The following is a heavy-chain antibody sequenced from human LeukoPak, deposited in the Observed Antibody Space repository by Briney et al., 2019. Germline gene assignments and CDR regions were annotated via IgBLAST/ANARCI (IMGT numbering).Heavy chain of an antibody. CDR1: GFTFSSNW. CDR3: ARDAGLYYYYKDV. Sequence: GGSLRLSCVASGFTFSSNWMSWVRQAPGKGLVWVANIKQDGSEKHYVDYVKGRFTISRDNAKNSLYMQMNSLRAEDTAVYYCARDAGLYYYYKDVWGKGTTVTVSS. CDR2: IKQDGSEK. V-gene: IGHV3-7*01. J-gene: IGHJ6*03. D-gene: IGHD3/OR15-3a*01.